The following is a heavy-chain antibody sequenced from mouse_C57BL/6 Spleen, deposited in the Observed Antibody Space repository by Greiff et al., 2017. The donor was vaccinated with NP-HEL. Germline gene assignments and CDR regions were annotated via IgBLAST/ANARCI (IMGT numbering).Heavy chain of an antibody. D-gene: IGHD1-1*01. V-gene: IGHV5-9-1*02. Sequence: EVNVVESGEGLVKPGGSLKLSCAASGFTFSSYAMSWVRQTPEKRLEWVAYISSGGDYIYYADTVKGRFTISRDNARNTLYLQMSSLKSEDTAMYYCTRENYGSSGYFDVWGTGTTVTVSS. CDR2: ISSGGDYI. J-gene: IGHJ1*03. CDR1: GFTFSSYA. CDR3: TRENYGSSGYFDV.